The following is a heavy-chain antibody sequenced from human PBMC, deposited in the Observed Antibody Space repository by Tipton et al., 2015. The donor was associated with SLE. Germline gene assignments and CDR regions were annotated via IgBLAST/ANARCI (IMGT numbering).Heavy chain of an antibody. V-gene: IGHV5-51*01. J-gene: IGHJ6*02. Sequence: VQLVQSGAEVKKPGESLKISCRVSGYTFANFWISWVRQTPEKGLEWMGFIYPGDSDTKYSPSFEGQVTISADKSTSTAYVQWNSLKTSDSAMYYCATYDSSGRSRDYGMDVWGQGTTVTVSS. CDR3: ATYDSSGRSRDYGMDV. D-gene: IGHD3-22*01. CDR2: IYPGDSDT. CDR1: GYTFANFW.